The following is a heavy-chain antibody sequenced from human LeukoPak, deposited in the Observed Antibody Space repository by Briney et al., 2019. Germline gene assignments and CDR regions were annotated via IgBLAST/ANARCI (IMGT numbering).Heavy chain of an antibody. CDR2: VSSSGDII. J-gene: IGHJ4*02. CDR1: GLTFSDYY. Sequence: GGSLRLSCAASGLTFSDYYMSWIRQTPGEGLEWISYVSSSGDIIYYADSVKDRFTISRDNSKNTLYLQMNSLRAEDTAVYYCAKPMTYSYGYFDYWGQGTLVTVSS. V-gene: IGHV3-11*01. D-gene: IGHD5-18*01. CDR3: AKPMTYSYGYFDY.